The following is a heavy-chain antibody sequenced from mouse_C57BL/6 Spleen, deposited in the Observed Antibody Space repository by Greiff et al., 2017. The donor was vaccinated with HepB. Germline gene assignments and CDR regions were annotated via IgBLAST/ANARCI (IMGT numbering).Heavy chain of an antibody. CDR1: GYTFTDYY. CDR3: ARRGDYGSTHWYFDV. CDR2: IYPGSGNT. V-gene: IGHV1-76*01. J-gene: IGHJ1*03. D-gene: IGHD1-1*01. Sequence: QVQLKQSGAELVRPGASVKLSCKASGYTFTDYYINWVKQRPGQGLEWIARIYPGSGNTYYNEKFKGKATLTAEKSSSTAYMQLSSLTSEDSAVYFCARRGDYGSTHWYFDVWGTGTTVTVSS.